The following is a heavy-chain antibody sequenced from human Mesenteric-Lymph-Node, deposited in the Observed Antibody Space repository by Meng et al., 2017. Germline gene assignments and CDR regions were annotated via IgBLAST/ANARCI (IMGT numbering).Heavy chain of an antibody. D-gene: IGHD1-26*01. V-gene: IGHV4-61*01. Sequence: GSLRLSCVVSGGSVSSDSRYWTWIRQSPGKGLEWIGYIYYSGTTNYNPSFKSRVTISVDTSKNQFSLKLSSVTAADTAVYYCARDLYTNYVYYGMDVWGQGTTVTVSS. CDR3: ARDLYTNYVYYGMDV. CDR1: GGSVSSDSRY. CDR2: IYYSGTT. J-gene: IGHJ6*01.